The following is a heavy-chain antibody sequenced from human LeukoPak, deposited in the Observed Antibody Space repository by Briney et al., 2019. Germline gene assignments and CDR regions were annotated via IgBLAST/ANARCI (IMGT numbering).Heavy chain of an antibody. Sequence: SETLSLTCTVSGGSISSGGYYWSWIRQPPGKGLEWIGEINHSGSTNYNPSLKSRVTISVDTSKNQFSLKLSSVTAADTAVYYCARGGGSSSWYHWFDPWGQGTLVTVSS. CDR3: ARGGGSSSWYHWFDP. J-gene: IGHJ5*02. V-gene: IGHV4-61*08. CDR2: INHSGST. CDR1: GGSISSGGYY. D-gene: IGHD6-13*01.